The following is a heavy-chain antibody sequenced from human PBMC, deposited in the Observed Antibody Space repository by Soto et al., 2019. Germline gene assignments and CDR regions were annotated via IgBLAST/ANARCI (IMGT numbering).Heavy chain of an antibody. CDR3: AKDKRGAAAARKVDYYYGMDV. Sequence: HPGGSLRLSCAASGFTFSSYGMHWVRQAPGKGLEWVAVISYDGSNKYYADSVKGRFTISRDNSKNTLYLQMNSLRAEDTAVYYCAKDKRGAAAARKVDYYYGMDVWGQGTTVTVSS. CDR2: ISYDGSNK. V-gene: IGHV3-30*18. D-gene: IGHD6-13*01. CDR1: GFTFSSYG. J-gene: IGHJ6*02.